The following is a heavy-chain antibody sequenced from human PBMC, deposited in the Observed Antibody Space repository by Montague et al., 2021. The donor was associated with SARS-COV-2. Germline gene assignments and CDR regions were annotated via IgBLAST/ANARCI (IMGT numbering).Heavy chain of an antibody. V-gene: IGHV4-34*01. CDR1: GGSFSGYY. J-gene: IGHJ5*02. Sequence: SETLSLTCAVYGGSFSGYYWSWIRQPPGKGLEWIAEINHSGSTNYNPYLKSRVTISVDTSKNQFSLKLSSVTAADTAVYSCARGYDYVWGSYRYLHWFDPWGQGTLVTVSS. CDR3: ARGYDYVWGSYRYLHWFDP. D-gene: IGHD3-16*02. CDR2: INHSGST.